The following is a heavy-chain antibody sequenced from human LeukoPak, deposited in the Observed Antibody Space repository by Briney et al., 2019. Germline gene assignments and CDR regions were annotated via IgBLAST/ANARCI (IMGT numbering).Heavy chain of an antibody. CDR3: TRESGSYHGNDY. D-gene: IGHD1-26*01. V-gene: IGHV1-2*06. CDR2: INPNNGAT. J-gene: IGHJ4*02. CDR1: EYIFTGYY. Sequence: ASVNVSCKASEYIFTGYYMHWVRQAPGQGLEWMGRINPNNGATNYAQKFQGRVTITGDTSINTAYMELSSLRSDDTAVYYCTRESGSYHGNDYWGQGTLVTVSS.